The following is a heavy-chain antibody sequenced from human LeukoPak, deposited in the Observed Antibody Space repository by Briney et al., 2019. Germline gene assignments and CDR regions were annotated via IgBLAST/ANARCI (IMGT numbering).Heavy chain of an antibody. CDR2: IQPGDSDT. V-gene: IGHV5-51*01. Sequence: GESLKISGKSSGYTFTSYWIGWVRQMPGKGLEWMGIIQPGDSDTRYSPSFQGQVTISADKSISTAYLQWSSLKASDTAMYYCATRLHRDGYSAYWGQGTLVTVSS. CDR1: GYTFTSYW. D-gene: IGHD5-24*01. CDR3: ATRLHRDGYSAY. J-gene: IGHJ4*02.